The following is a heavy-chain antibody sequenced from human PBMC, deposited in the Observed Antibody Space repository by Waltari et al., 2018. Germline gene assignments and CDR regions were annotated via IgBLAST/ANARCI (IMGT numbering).Heavy chain of an antibody. CDR1: GGTSSSYA. V-gene: IGHV1-69*08. CDR2: IIPIFSTA. CDR3: ARSIPFDY. Sequence: QVQLVQSGAEVKKPGSSVKVSCKASGGTSSSYAISWVRQAPGQGLEWMGRIIPIFSTANDAQKFQDRVTITADKSTSTAYMELSSLISEDTAVYYCARSIPFDYWGQGTLVTVSS. J-gene: IGHJ4*02. D-gene: IGHD6-6*01.